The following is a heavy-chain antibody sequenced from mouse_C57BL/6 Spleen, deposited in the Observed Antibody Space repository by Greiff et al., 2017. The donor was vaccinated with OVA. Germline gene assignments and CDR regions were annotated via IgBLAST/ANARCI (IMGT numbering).Heavy chain of an antibody. CDR3: ARSYYGNSGFAY. CDR2: IYPGSGST. V-gene: IGHV1-55*01. CDR1: GYTFTSYW. D-gene: IGHD2-10*01. J-gene: IGHJ3*01. Sequence: QVQLQQPGAELVKPGASVKMSCKASGYTFTSYWITWVKQRPGQGLEWIGDIYPGSGSTNYIEKFKSKATLTVDTSSSTAYMPLSSLTSEDSAVYNCARSYYGNSGFAYWGQGTLVTVSA.